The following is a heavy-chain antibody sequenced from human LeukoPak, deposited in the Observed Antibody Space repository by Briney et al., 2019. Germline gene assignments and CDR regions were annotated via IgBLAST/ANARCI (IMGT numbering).Heavy chain of an antibody. CDR2: FSRDGVNR. D-gene: IGHD5-12*01. V-gene: IGHV3-30*10. J-gene: IGHJ4*02. CDR3: ATGKLDASGFDFMLPF. Sequence: GGSLRLSCAASGFSFSNSAMHWVRQAPGKGLELVAVFSRDGVNRYYRDSVKGRFTISRDNSKNTLYLQMNSLRLEDTAIYYCATGKLDASGFDFMLPFWGQGTLVSVSS. CDR1: GFSFSNSA.